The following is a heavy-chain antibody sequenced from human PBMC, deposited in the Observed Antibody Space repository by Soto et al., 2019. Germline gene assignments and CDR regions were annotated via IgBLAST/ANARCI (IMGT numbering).Heavy chain of an antibody. J-gene: IGHJ5*02. Sequence: QVQLVQSGAEVKKPGASVKVSCKASGYTFTGYYMHWVRQAPGQGLEWMGWINPNSGGTNYAQKFQGWVTRPRDPSISTAYMELSRVRSDDTAVYYCARGGVGGGTNWRSIGLFDPWGQGTLVTVSS. D-gene: IGHD1-1*01. CDR3: ARGGVGGGTNWRSIGLFDP. V-gene: IGHV1-2*04. CDR1: GYTFTGYY. CDR2: INPNSGGT.